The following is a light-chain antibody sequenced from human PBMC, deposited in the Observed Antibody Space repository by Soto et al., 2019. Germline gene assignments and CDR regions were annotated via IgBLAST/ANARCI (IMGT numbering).Light chain of an antibody. CDR1: QTIDTY. CDR3: QQSNSTPLT. Sequence: DIQMTQSPSSLSASVGDKVTITCRASQTIDTYLSWYQQRPGKVHALVIYGASSLQSGVPSRCSGSGSETDFTLTISSLQPADFATYFCQQSNSTPLTFGGGTKVEIK. J-gene: IGKJ4*01. V-gene: IGKV1-39*01. CDR2: GAS.